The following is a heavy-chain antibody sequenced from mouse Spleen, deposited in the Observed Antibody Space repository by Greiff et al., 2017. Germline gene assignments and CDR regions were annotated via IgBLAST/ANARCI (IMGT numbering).Heavy chain of an antibody. CDR1: GFTFSSYA. D-gene: IGHD1-3*01. CDR3: ARVPVGGYYFDY. Sequence: EVHLVESGGGLVKPGGSLKLSCAASGFTFSSYAMSWVRQTPETRLEWVATISSGGSYTYYPDNVKGRFTISRDNAKNTLYLQMSSLRSEDTAMYYCARVPVGGYYFDYWGQGTTVTVSS. V-gene: IGHV5-9-3*01. J-gene: IGHJ2*01. CDR2: ISSGGSYT.